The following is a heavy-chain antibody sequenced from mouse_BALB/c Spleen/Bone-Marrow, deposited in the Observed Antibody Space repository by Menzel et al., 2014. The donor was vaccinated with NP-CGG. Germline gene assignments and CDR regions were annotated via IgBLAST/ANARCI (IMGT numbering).Heavy chain of an antibody. J-gene: IGHJ3*01. Sequence: QVQLKESGAELVRPGTSVKVSCKASGYAFTNYLIEWVKQRPGQGLEWIGVINPGSGGTNYNEKFKGKATLTADKSSSTAYMQLSSLTSDDSAVYFCARGDYRYDRFAYWGQGTLVTVSA. CDR1: GYAFTNYL. CDR3: ARGDYRYDRFAY. V-gene: IGHV1-54*01. D-gene: IGHD2-14*01. CDR2: INPGSGGT.